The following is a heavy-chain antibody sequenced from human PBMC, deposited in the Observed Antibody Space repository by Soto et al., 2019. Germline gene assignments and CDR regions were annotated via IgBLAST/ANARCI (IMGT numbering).Heavy chain of an antibody. CDR2: ISGSGGST. CDR1: VFTFSSYA. CDR3: AKSYNWNDAAFDY. D-gene: IGHD1-1*01. V-gene: IGHV3-23*01. Sequence: GGSLRLFCAASVFTFSSYAMSWVRQAPGKGLEWVSAISGSGGSTYYADSVKGRFTISRDNSKDTLYLQMNSLRAEDTAVYYCAKSYNWNDAAFDYWGQGTLVSVSS. J-gene: IGHJ4*02.